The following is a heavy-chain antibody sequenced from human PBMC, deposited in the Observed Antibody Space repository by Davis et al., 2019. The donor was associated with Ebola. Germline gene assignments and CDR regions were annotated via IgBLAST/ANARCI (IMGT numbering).Heavy chain of an antibody. CDR2: IYYSGST. CDR1: GGSISRYY. J-gene: IGHJ4*02. Sequence: PSETLSLTCTVSGGSISRYYWSWIRQPPGKGLEWRGYIYYSGSTNYNPSLKSRVTISVDTSKNQFSLKLSSVTAADTAVYYCARGPAGYYYDSSGLGYWGQGTLVTVSS. V-gene: IGHV4-59*01. D-gene: IGHD3-22*01. CDR3: ARGPAGYYYDSSGLGY.